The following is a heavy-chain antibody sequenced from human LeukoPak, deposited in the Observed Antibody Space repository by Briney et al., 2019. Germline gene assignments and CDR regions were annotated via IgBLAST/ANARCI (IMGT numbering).Heavy chain of an antibody. Sequence: GASVKVSCKASVYTFTSYGISWVRQAPGQGLEWMGWISAYNGNTNYAQKLQGRVTMTTDTSTSTAYMELRSLRSDDTAVYYCARDLGGSYPYYFDYWGQGTLVTVSS. J-gene: IGHJ4*02. CDR3: ARDLGGSYPYYFDY. V-gene: IGHV1-18*01. D-gene: IGHD1-26*01. CDR2: ISAYNGNT. CDR1: VYTFTSYG.